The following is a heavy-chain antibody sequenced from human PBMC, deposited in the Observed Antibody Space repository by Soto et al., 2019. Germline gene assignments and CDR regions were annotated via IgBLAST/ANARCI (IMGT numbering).Heavy chain of an antibody. CDR2: SSNDGRKN. D-gene: IGHD2-2*01. J-gene: IGHJ4*02. CDR3: AIDDLRLVTAAAIPEH. Sequence: QVQLVETGGGVVQPGKSLRLSCGASGFVCSQFAMHWVLQAPLKGLEWVAGSSNDGRKNFHADAVKGRFTIFRNNSKSTLYLQMDNLRHEDTAMSYCAIDDLRLVTAAAIPEHWGQGTLVTVSS. CDR1: GFVCSQFA. V-gene: IGHV3-30*04.